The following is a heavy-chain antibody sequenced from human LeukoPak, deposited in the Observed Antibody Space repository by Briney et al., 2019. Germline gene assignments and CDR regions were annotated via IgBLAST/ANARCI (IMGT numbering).Heavy chain of an antibody. D-gene: IGHD3-10*01. CDR3: ARQPGSFASGSLYYFDY. V-gene: IGHV4-39*01. CDR1: GVSIISSGSY. J-gene: IGHJ4*02. Sequence: SETLSLTCTVSGVSIISSGSYWAWIRQPPRKGLEWIGSIYSGGSTYYNPSLKTRVTTSVDTSKNQFSLKLNSVTAADTAAYYCARQPGSFASGSLYYFDYWGQGALVTVSS. CDR2: IYSGGST.